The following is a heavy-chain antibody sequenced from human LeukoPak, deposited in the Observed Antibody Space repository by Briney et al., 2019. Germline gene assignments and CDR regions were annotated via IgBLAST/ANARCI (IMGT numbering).Heavy chain of an antibody. CDR1: GYTFTGYS. Sequence: ASVKVSCKASGYTFTGYSMNWVRQAPGQGLEWMGWINPNSGGTNYAQKFHGRVTMSRDTSISTAYMELSRLRSDDTAVYYCARAPAYCGGDCKTIYYYYYMDVWGKGTTVTISS. V-gene: IGHV1-2*02. CDR3: ARAPAYCGGDCKTIYYYYYMDV. CDR2: INPNSGGT. J-gene: IGHJ6*03. D-gene: IGHD2-21*02.